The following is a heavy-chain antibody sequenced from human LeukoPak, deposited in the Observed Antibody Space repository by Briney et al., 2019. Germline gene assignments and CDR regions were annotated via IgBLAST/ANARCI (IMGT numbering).Heavy chain of an antibody. V-gene: IGHV4-34*01. J-gene: IGHJ4*02. CDR2: INHSGST. Sequence: PSETLSLTCVVYGGSFSGYYWSWIRQPPGKGLEWIGEINHSGSTNYNPSLKSRVTISIDTYKNQFSLKLSSVTAADTAVYYCARLWVGAEGRDYWGQGTLVTVSS. CDR3: ARLWVGAEGRDY. CDR1: GGSFSGYY. D-gene: IGHD1-26*01.